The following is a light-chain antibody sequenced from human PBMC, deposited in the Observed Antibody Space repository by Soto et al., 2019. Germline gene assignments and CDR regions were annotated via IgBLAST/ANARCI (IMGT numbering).Light chain of an antibody. V-gene: IGKV3-20*01. CDR2: GAS. Sequence: EIVLTQSPGTVSLSPGERSALSCMASESVSGSYLAWYQQKPGQAPRLLIYGASSRTTGIPDRFSGSGWGTDFTLTISRLEPEDFAVYYCQQYGSSPRTFGQGTKVDIK. J-gene: IGKJ1*01. CDR1: ESVSGSY. CDR3: QQYGSSPRT.